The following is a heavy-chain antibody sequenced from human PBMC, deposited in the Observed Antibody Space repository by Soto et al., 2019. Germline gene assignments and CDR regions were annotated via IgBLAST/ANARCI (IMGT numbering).Heavy chain of an antibody. CDR2: MNPNSGNT. CDR3: ARGAYGYSSSSTYYYYMAV. V-gene: IGHV1-8*01. J-gene: IGHJ6*03. D-gene: IGHD6-6*01. CDR1: GYTFTSYD. Sequence: QVQLVQSGAEVKKPGASVKVSCKASGYTFTSYDINWVRQATGQGLEWMGWMNPNSGNTGYAQKFQGRVTMTRNTSISTAYMELSSLRSEDTAVYYCARGAYGYSSSSTYYYYMAVWGKGTTVTVSS.